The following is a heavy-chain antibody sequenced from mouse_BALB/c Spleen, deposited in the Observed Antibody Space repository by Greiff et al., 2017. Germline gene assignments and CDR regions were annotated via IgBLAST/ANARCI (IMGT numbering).Heavy chain of an antibody. J-gene: IGHJ4*01. Sequence: DVMLVESGGGLVKPGGSLKLSCAASGFAFSSYDMSWVRQTPEKRLEWVAYISSGGGSTYYPDTVKGRFTISRDNAKNTLYLQMSSLKSEDTAMYYCARGYYGSSYDAMDYWGQGTSVTVSS. CDR1: GFAFSSYD. CDR3: ARGYYGSSYDAMDY. D-gene: IGHD1-1*01. CDR2: ISSGGGST. V-gene: IGHV5-12-1*01.